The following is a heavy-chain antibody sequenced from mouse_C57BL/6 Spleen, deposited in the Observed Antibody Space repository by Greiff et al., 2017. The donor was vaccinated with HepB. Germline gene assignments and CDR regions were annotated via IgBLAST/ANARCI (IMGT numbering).Heavy chain of an antibody. CDR2: IYPRDGST. J-gene: IGHJ2*01. CDR1: GYTFTDHT. Sequence: VQRVESDAELVKPGASVKISCKVSGYTFTDHTIHWMKQRPEQGLEWIGYIYPRDGSTKYNEKFKGKATLTADKSSSTAYMQLNSLTSEDSAVYFCARGGDYYGPYYFDYWGQGTTLTVSS. V-gene: IGHV1-78*01. D-gene: IGHD1-1*01. CDR3: ARGGDYYGPYYFDY.